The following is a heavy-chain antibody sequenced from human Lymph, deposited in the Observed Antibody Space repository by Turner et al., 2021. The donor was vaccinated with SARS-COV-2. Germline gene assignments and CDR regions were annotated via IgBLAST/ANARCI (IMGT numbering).Heavy chain of an antibody. CDR3: AKDLSAGDYYYYYGMDV. V-gene: IGHV3-30*18. Sequence: QVQLVEPGGGVVQPGRSLRLSCAASGLTFSGYGMHWVRQAPGKGLEWVAVISYDGNNEHCADSVKGRFTISRDNSKNTLYLQMNRLRPDDTAVYYCAKDLSAGDYYYYYGMDVWGQGTTVTVSS. CDR2: ISYDGNNE. CDR1: GLTFSGYG. J-gene: IGHJ6*02. D-gene: IGHD3-10*01.